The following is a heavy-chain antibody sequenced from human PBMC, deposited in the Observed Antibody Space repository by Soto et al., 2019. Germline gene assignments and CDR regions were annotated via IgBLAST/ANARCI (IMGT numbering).Heavy chain of an antibody. CDR3: AKYQTNDPKPPVRWFDP. CDR2: ISDRGGIT. V-gene: IGHV3-23*01. CDR1: GFNFGAYG. D-gene: IGHD2-2*01. Sequence: EAQLLESGGGLVQPGESLRLSCVASGFNFGAYGMTWVRQAPGKGLEWVSVISDRGGITHYADSVRGRFTISRDNSQNTLYLQMDKLRSEDTAVYYCAKYQTNDPKPPVRWFDPWGQGTLVIVSP. J-gene: IGHJ5*02.